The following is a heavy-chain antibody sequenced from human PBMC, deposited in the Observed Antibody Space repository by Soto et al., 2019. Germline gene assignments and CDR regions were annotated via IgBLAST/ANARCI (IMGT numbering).Heavy chain of an antibody. CDR3: AKLPLNYDFWSNDALDI. Sequence: PGGSLRLSCASSGFTFSSYAMSWVRQAPGKGLEWISGISGSGGSTYYADSVKGRFTISRDNSKYTLDLQMNSLRADDTAVYFCAKLPLNYDFWSNDALDIWGEGIMVTV. V-gene: IGHV3-23*01. D-gene: IGHD3-3*01. CDR1: GFTFSSYA. J-gene: IGHJ3*02. CDR2: ISGSGGST.